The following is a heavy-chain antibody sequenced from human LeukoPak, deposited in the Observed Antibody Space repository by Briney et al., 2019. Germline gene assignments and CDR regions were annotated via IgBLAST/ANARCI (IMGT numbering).Heavy chain of an antibody. D-gene: IGHD3-22*01. CDR1: GFTFSSYW. J-gene: IGHJ3*02. Sequence: GGSLRLSXAASGFTFSSYWMSWVRQAPGKGMEWVANIKQDGSEKYYVDSVKGRFIISRDNAKNSLYLQMNSLRAEDTAVYYCARDLSRSYYYDSRPGAFDIWGQGTMVTVSS. V-gene: IGHV3-7*01. CDR2: IKQDGSEK. CDR3: ARDLSRSYYYDSRPGAFDI.